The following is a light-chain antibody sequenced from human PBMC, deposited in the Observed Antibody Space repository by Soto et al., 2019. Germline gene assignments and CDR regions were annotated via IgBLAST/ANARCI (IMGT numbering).Light chain of an antibody. Sequence: QPVLTQSPSASASLGASVKLTCTPSSGHSTYAIAWHQQQPEKGPRYLMKLNSDGSHNKGDGIPDRFSGSSSGAERYLTISSLQSEDEADYYCQTWGTGIHVVFGGGTKVTVL. CDR1: SGHSTYA. CDR2: LNSDGSH. V-gene: IGLV4-69*01. J-gene: IGLJ2*01. CDR3: QTWGTGIHVV.